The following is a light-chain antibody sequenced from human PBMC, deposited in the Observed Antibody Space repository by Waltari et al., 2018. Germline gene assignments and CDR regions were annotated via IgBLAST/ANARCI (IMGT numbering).Light chain of an antibody. J-gene: IGLJ3*02. V-gene: IGLV2-8*01. CDR1: TSDVGGYNY. Sequence: QSALTQPPSASGSPGQSVTISCTGTTSDVGGYNYVSWYQQHPGKAPKLMIYDVSKRPSGVPDRFSGSKSGSTASLTVSGLQTDDEADYYCSSYAGSNNLLFGGGTRLTVL. CDR3: SSYAGSNNLL. CDR2: DVS.